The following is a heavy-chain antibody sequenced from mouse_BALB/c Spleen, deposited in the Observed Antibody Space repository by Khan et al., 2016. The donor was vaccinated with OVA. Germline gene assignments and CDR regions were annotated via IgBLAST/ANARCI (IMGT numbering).Heavy chain of an antibody. CDR2: ISYSGST. V-gene: IGHV3-2*02. CDR1: GYSITSDYA. Sequence: EVELVESGPGLVKPSQSLSLTCTVTGYSITSDYAWNWIRQFPGNKLEWMGYISYSGSTTYNPSLKSRISITRDTSTDQFFLQLKSVTSEDTATYYCASERGRYYALDYWGQGTSVTVSS. CDR3: ASERGRYYALDY. D-gene: IGHD4-1*01. J-gene: IGHJ4*01.